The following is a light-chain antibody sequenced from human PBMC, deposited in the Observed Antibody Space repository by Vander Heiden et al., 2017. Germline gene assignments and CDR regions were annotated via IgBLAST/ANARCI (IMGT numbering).Light chain of an antibody. CDR3: QVWDSSSANPLV. V-gene: IGLV3-21*02. Sequence: YVLTQTPSVPVAPVQTAIITCEGITIESKSVHWYQRRSGQAPVLVVYDDSDRPSGIPERFSGSNSGNTATLTVTRVEGGDEADYYCQVWDSSSANPLVFGGGTKLSVL. J-gene: IGLJ2*01. CDR1: TIESKS. CDR2: DDS.